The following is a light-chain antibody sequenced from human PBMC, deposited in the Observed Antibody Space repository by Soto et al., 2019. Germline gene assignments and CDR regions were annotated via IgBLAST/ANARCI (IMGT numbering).Light chain of an antibody. CDR1: QSISSW. J-gene: IGKJ4*01. CDR2: KAS. V-gene: IGKV1-5*03. Sequence: DIQMTESPSTLSASVGDRVTITCRASQSISSWLAWYQQKPGKAPKLLIYKASSLESGIPSRFSGSGSGTEFTLTISSLQPDDFATFYCQQYNSYPLTFGGGTKVEIK. CDR3: QQYNSYPLT.